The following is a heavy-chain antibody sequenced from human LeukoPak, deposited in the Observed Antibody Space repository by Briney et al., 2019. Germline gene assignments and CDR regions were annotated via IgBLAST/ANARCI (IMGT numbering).Heavy chain of an antibody. CDR1: GFTFSSYG. CDR2: IRSKAYGGTT. D-gene: IGHD2-21*02. V-gene: IGHV3-49*04. Sequence: QPGGSLRLSCAASGFTFSSYGMHWVRQAPGKGLEWVGFIRSKAYGGTTEYAASVEGRFTISRDDSKSIAYLQMNSLKTEDTAVYYCTSLGDCPDYWGQGTLVTVSS. CDR3: TSLGDCPDY. J-gene: IGHJ4*02.